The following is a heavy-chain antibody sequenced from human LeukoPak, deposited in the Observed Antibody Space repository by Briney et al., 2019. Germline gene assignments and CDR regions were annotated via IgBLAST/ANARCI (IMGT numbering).Heavy chain of an antibody. D-gene: IGHD5-12*01. CDR2: IPYDGSNK. CDR1: GFTFSSYA. Sequence: PGGSLRLSCAASGFTFSSYAMHWVRQAPGKGLEWVAVIPYDGSNKYYADSVKGRFTISRDNSKNTLYLQMNSLRAEDTAVYYCAKSYNGYESKPDYWGQGTLVTVSS. CDR3: AKSYNGYESKPDY. J-gene: IGHJ4*02. V-gene: IGHV3-30-3*02.